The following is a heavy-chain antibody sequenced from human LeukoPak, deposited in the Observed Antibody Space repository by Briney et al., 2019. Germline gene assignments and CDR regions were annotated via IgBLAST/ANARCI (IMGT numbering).Heavy chain of an antibody. CDR3: ARDPPRYDGVVVNWFDP. Sequence: SETLSLTCTVSGGSISSYYWSWIRQPPGKGLEWIGYIYYSGSTNYNPSLESRVTISVDTSKNQFSLKLSSVTAADTAVYYCARDPPRYDGVVVNWFDPWGQGTLVTVSS. D-gene: IGHD2-21*01. V-gene: IGHV4-59*12. CDR1: GGSISSYY. J-gene: IGHJ5*02. CDR2: IYYSGST.